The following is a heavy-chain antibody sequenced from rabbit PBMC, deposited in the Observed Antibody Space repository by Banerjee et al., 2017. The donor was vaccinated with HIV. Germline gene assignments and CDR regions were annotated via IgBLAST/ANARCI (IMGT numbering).Heavy chain of an antibody. D-gene: IGHD4-1*01. J-gene: IGHJ4*01. V-gene: IGHV1S45*01. CDR3: ARDLAGVIGWNFNL. CDR1: GFSFSNSYY. CDR2: IDAGSSGNT. Sequence: QEQLEESGGDLVKPEGSLTLTCTASGFSFSNSYYMCWVSQAPGKGLEWIGCIDAGSSGNTNYASWAKGRFTISKTSSTTVTLQMTSLTAADTASYFCARDLAGVIGWNFNLWGPGTLVTVS.